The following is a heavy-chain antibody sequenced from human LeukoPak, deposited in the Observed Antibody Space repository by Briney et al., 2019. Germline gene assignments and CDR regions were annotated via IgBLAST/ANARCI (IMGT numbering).Heavy chain of an antibody. V-gene: IGHV3-53*01. CDR1: GFTVSSNY. J-gene: IGHJ4*02. CDR3: ARVARGGYCSSTSCYSEYYFDY. CDR2: IYSGGST. Sequence: GGSLRLSCAASGFTVSSNYMSWVRQAPGKGLEWVSVIYSGGSTYYADSVKGRFTLSRDNSKNSLYLQMNSLRAEDTAVYYCARVARGGYCSSTSCYSEYYFDYWGQGTLVTVSS. D-gene: IGHD2-2*02.